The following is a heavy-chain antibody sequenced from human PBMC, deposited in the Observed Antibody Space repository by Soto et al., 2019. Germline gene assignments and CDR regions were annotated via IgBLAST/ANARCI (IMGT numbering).Heavy chain of an antibody. CDR2: INHSGST. CDR1: GGSLSGYY. CDR3: AGPYDFWSGNGMDV. D-gene: IGHD3-3*01. J-gene: IGHJ6*02. Sequence: PSETLSLTCAVYGGSLSGYYWSGIRQPPGKGLEWIGEINHSGSTNYNPSLKSRVTISVDTSKNQFSLKLSSVTAADTDVYYCAGPYDFWSGNGMDVWGQGTTVTVSS. V-gene: IGHV4-34*01.